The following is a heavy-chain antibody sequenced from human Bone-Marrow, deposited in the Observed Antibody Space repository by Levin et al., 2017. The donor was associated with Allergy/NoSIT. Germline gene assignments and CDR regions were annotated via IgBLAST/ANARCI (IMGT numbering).Heavy chain of an antibody. Sequence: PGESLKISCAASGFTFSNAWMSWVRQAPGKGLEWVGRIKSKTDGGTTDYAAPVKGRFTISRDDSKNTLYLQMNSLKTEDTAVYYCTTPTNIVVVPAAINHRSFFDYWGQGTLVTVSS. CDR2: IKSKTDGGTT. CDR3: TTPTNIVVVPAAINHRSFFDY. CDR1: GFTFSNAW. J-gene: IGHJ4*02. D-gene: IGHD2-2*01. V-gene: IGHV3-15*01.